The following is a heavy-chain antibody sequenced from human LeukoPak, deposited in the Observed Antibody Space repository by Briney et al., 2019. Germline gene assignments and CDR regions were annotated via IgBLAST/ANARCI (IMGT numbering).Heavy chain of an antibody. CDR2: ISNSGNST. Sequence: GSLTLFCAASGFTFSRYAMNWVRQAPGKGLEWISIISNSGNSTIYADSVKGRFTISRDNTKNSLYLQINSVRGEDKAVYYGARYHLYYDISGPRFDNWGQGTRVTVSS. CDR3: ARYHLYYDISGPRFDN. D-gene: IGHD3-16*01. J-gene: IGHJ4*02. V-gene: IGHV3-23*01. CDR1: GFTFSRYA.